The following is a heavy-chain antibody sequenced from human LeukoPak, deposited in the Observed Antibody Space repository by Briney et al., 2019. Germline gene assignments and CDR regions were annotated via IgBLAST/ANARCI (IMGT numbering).Heavy chain of an antibody. CDR2: ISGSGGST. V-gene: IGHV3-23*01. CDR1: GFTFSSYA. CDR3: ANSWAVEYDFWSGYFF. J-gene: IGHJ4*02. Sequence: GGSLRLSCAASGFTFSSYAMSWVRQAPGKGLEWGSAISGSGGSTYYADSVKGRFTISRDNSKNTLYLQMNSLRAGDSGVYYCANSWAVEYDFWSGYFFWGQGALV. D-gene: IGHD3-3*01.